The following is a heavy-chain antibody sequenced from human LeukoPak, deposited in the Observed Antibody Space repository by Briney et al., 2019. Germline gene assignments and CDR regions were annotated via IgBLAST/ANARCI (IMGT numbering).Heavy chain of an antibody. V-gene: IGHV1-69*01. D-gene: IGHD1-26*01. Sequence: SVKVSCKASGSTFSRSAISWVRPAPGQGLERMGGVIPILGTTNYTQRFQDRVSITSNDSTSTSYMEFRNLRSVDTAVYYCARDDGSATMGFGSWGQGTLVTVSS. CDR3: ARDDGSATMGFGS. J-gene: IGHJ4*02. CDR2: VIPILGTT. CDR1: GSTFSRSA.